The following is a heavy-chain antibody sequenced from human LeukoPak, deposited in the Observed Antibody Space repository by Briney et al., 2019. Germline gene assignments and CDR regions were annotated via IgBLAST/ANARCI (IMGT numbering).Heavy chain of an antibody. CDR2: ISGSGGST. CDR1: GFAFSSYA. CDR3: AREKLWFGEFPFDN. Sequence: PGGSLRLSCAASGFAFSSYAVSWVRQAPGKGLEWVSSISGSGGSTYYADSVKGRLTISRDNAKNSLYLQMNSLRVEDTAVYYCAREKLWFGEFPFDNWGQGTLVSVSS. V-gene: IGHV3-23*01. D-gene: IGHD3-10*01. J-gene: IGHJ4*02.